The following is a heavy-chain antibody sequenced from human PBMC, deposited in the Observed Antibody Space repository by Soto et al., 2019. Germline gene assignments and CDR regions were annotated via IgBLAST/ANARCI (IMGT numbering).Heavy chain of an antibody. CDR1: GGSIISGRHS. J-gene: IGHJ4*02. Sequence: SETLSLTCAVSGGSIISGRHSWSWIRQHPGKGLEWIGYIYYSGSTYYNPSLKSRVTISVDTSKNQFSLKLSSVTAADTAVYYCARDPAIAAAGIYFDYWGQGTLVTVSS. CDR2: IYYSGST. D-gene: IGHD6-13*01. CDR3: ARDPAIAAAGIYFDY. V-gene: IGHV4-31*11.